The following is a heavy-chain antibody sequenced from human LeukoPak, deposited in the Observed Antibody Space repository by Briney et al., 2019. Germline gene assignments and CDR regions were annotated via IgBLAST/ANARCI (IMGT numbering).Heavy chain of an antibody. J-gene: IGHJ4*02. CDR1: GGSFSGYY. CDR2: INHSGST. V-gene: IGHV4-34*01. CDR3: ARVTVTTPEYYFDY. D-gene: IGHD4-17*01. Sequence: SETLSLTCAVYGGSFSGYYWSWIRQPPGKGLEWIGEINHSGSTNYNPSLKSRVTISLDTSKNQFSLKLSSVTATDTAMYYCARVTVTTPEYYFDYWGQGTLVTVSS.